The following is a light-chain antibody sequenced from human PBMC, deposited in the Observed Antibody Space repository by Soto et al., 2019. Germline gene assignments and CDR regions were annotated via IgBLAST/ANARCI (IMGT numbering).Light chain of an antibody. J-gene: IGKJ4*01. CDR2: GAS. CDR1: QAINNY. Sequence: DIQMTQSPSAMSASVGDRVTITCRPSQAINNYLAWFQQKLGKAPKRLIFGASRLQSGVPSRFSGSGSGTEFTLTMTNLQPEDFATYYCLQEDSYPLTFGGGTKVEIK. V-gene: IGKV1-17*03. CDR3: LQEDSYPLT.